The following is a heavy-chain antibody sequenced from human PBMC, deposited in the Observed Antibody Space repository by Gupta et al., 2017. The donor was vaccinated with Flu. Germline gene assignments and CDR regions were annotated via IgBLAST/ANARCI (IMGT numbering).Heavy chain of an antibody. D-gene: IGHD5-12*01. CDR3: ARIWLGGGYDLYFDY. CDR2: IDWDDDK. V-gene: IGHV2-70*01. CDR1: GFSLSTRGMC. J-gene: IGHJ4*02. Sequence: PTQTLTLTCTFSGFSLSTRGMCVSWIRQPPGKALEWLALIDWDDDKYYSTSLKTRLTISKDTSKNQVVLTMTNMDPVDTATYYCARIWLGGGYDLYFDYWGQGTLVTVSS.